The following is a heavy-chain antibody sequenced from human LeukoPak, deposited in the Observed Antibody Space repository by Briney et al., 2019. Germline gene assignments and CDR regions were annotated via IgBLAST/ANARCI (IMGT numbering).Heavy chain of an antibody. CDR2: ISYDGSNK. V-gene: IGHV3-30*18. CDR3: AKQYYDFWSGYLADAFDL. CDR1: GFTFSSCG. Sequence: PGGSLRLSCAASGFTFSSCGMHWVRQAPGKGLEWVAVISYDGSNKYYADSVKGRFTISRDNSKNTLYLQMNSLRAEDTAVYYCAKQYYDFWSGYLADAFDLWGQGTMVSVSS. J-gene: IGHJ3*01. D-gene: IGHD3-3*01.